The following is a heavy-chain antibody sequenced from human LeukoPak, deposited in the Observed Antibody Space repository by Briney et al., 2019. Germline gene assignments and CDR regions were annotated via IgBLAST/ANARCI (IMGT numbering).Heavy chain of an antibody. D-gene: IGHD2-2*01. CDR3: AREETGGYCSSTSCSN. CDR2: IYSGGST. CDR1: GFTVSSNY. J-gene: IGHJ4*02. Sequence: GGSLRLSCAASGFTVSSNYMSWVRQAPGKGLEWVSVIYSGGSTYYADSVKGRFTISRDNSKNTLYLQMNSLRAEDTAVYYCAREETGGYCSSTSCSNWGQGTLVTVSS. V-gene: IGHV3-53*01.